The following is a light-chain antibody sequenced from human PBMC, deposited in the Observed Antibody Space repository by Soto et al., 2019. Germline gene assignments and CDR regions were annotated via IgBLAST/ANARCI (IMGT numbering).Light chain of an antibody. Sequence: DIQMTQSPSSLSASVGERVTITFRASQSISSFLTWYQQKAGKAPKLLIYAASSLQSGVPSRFSGSGSGTDFTLTISSLQPEDFASYYCQQSFSTPPTFGQGTKVDIK. J-gene: IGKJ1*01. CDR3: QQSFSTPPT. V-gene: IGKV1-39*01. CDR1: QSISSF. CDR2: AAS.